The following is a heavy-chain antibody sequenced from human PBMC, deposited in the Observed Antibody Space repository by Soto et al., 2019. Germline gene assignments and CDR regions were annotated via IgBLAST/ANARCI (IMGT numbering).Heavy chain of an antibody. D-gene: IGHD6-13*01. CDR3: ARDLVGYSSSLAWFDP. CDR1: GGTFSSYT. Sequence: QVQLVQSGAEVKKPGSSVKVSCKASGGTFSSYTISWVRQAPGQGLEWMGRIIPILGIANYAQKFQGRVTMTEDRSTITAYMELSSVSSEDTAVYYWARDLVGYSSSLAWFDPWGQGTLVTVSS. CDR2: IIPILGIA. V-gene: IGHV1-69*08. J-gene: IGHJ5*02.